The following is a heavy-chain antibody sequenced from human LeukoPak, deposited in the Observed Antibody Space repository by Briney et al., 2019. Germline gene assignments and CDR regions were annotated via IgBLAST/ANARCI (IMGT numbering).Heavy chain of an antibody. D-gene: IGHD3-10*01. V-gene: IGHV4-30-2*01. CDR1: GGSISSGGYS. Sequence: SETLSLTSAVSGGSISSGGYSWSWIQQPPGKGLEWIGYIYHSGSTYYNPSLKSRVTISVDRSKNQFSLKLSSVTAADTAVYYCARSPITMVRGVIITDAFDIWGQGTMVTVSS. CDR2: IYHSGST. J-gene: IGHJ3*02. CDR3: ARSPITMVRGVIITDAFDI.